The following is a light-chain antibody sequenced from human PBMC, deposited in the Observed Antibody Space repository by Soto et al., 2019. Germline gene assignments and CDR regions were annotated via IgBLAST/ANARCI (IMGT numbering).Light chain of an antibody. CDR3: AAWDDGLNGYV. CDR1: SSNIGSNT. Sequence: QSVLTQPPSASGTPGQRVTISCSGGSSNIGSNTVNWYQQPPGTAPKLLIYSNNQRPSGVPDRFSGSKSGTSAALAISGLQSEDEADYYCAAWDDGLNGYVFGPGTKLTVL. J-gene: IGLJ1*01. CDR2: SNN. V-gene: IGLV1-44*01.